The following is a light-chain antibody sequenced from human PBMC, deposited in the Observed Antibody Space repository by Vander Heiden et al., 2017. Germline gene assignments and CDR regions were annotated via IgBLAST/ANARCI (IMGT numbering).Light chain of an antibody. J-gene: IGLJ1*01. CDR3: QYDNSSRAGFV. CDR2: NKT. Sequence: QSVLTQPPSVSGAPGQRVTTSCTGSSSNTGPGSDVHCYSQLPDTAPNPLSNNKTSRPSGVPDQSSASKFGTSPPLATAGPQAEEEADYYCQYDNSSRAGFVFGGGTKLTVL. CDR1: SSNTGPGSD. V-gene: IGLV1-40*01.